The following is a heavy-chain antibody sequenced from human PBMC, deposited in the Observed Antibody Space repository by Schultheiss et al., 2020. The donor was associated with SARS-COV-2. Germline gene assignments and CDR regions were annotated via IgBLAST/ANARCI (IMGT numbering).Heavy chain of an antibody. V-gene: IGHV1-2*06. CDR2: INPNSGGT. CDR1: GYTFTGYY. CDR3: AREAGYSRGAFDI. D-gene: IGHD6-13*01. J-gene: IGHJ3*02. Sequence: ASVKVSCKASGYTFTGYYMHWVRQAPGQGLEWMGRINPNSGGTNYAQKLQGRVTMTTDTSTSTAYMELRSLRSDDTAVYYCAREAGYSRGAFDIWGQGTMVTVSS.